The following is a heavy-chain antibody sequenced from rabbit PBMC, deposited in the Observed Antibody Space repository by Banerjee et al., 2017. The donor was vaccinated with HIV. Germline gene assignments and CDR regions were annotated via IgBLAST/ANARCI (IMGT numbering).Heavy chain of an antibody. CDR3: ARYGYDGYDDYGYFNL. D-gene: IGHD2-1*01. CDR2: IGTGSGTT. Sequence: QSLEESGGDLVKPGASLTLTCTASGFDLSSYYYMCWVRQAPGKGLEWIACIGTGSGTTWYASWVNGRFTITRSTSLNTVDLKMTILTAADTATYFCARYGYDGYDDYGYFNLWGPGTLVTVS. CDR1: GFDLSSYYY. V-gene: IGHV1S43*01. J-gene: IGHJ4*01.